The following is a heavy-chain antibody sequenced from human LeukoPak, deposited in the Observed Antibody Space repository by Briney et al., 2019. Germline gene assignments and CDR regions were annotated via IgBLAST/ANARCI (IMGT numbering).Heavy chain of an antibody. D-gene: IGHD1-1*01. Sequence: GGSLRLSCAASGFSVSSIYMNWVRQAPGKGLEWVSVIYSDGTTYYADSVKGRFTISRDDSKNTLYVHMNSLRAEDTAVYYCARAPNWRFDHWGQGTLVTVSS. V-gene: IGHV3-53*01. CDR2: IYSDGTT. CDR3: ARAPNWRFDH. CDR1: GFSVSSIY. J-gene: IGHJ4*02.